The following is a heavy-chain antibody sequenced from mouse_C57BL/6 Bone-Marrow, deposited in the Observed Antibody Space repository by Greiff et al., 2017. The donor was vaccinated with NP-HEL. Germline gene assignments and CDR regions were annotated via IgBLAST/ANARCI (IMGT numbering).Heavy chain of an antibody. Sequence: DVHLVESGGGLVQPGGSLKLSCAASGFTFSDYGMAWVRQAPRKGPEWVAFISNLAYSIYYADTVTGRFTISRENAKNTLYLEMSSLRSEDTAMYYCLIYDGYYGFAYWGQGTLVTVSA. CDR2: ISNLAYSI. V-gene: IGHV5-15*01. J-gene: IGHJ3*01. CDR1: GFTFSDYG. D-gene: IGHD2-3*01. CDR3: LIYDGYYGFAY.